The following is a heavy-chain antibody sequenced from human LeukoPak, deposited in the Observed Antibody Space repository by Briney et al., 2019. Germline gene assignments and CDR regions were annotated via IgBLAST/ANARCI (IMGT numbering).Heavy chain of an antibody. CDR3: VRDWGYDSSGYWQKYFDT. D-gene: IGHD3-22*01. CDR2: INHDGSST. V-gene: IGHV3-74*01. Sequence: GGSLRLSCATSGFTFTTFWMHWVRQAPGKGLVWVSRINHDGSSTNYADSVKGRFTISRDNAKNTVYLQMNSLRAEDTAVYYCVRDWGYDSSGYWQKYFDTWGQGTLVTVSS. CDR1: GFTFTTFW. J-gene: IGHJ4*02.